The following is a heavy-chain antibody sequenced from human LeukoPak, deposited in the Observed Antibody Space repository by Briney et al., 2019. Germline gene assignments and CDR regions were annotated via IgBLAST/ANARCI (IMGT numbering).Heavy chain of an antibody. D-gene: IGHD5-18*01. V-gene: IGHV3-30*02. CDR2: IRYDGSNK. Sequence: PGGSLRLSCAASGFTFSSYGMHWVRQAPGKGLEWVAFIRYDGSNKYYADSVKGRFTISRDNSKNTLYLQMNSLRAEDTAVYYCAKDSISYPTYYYYYMDVWGKGTTVTVSS. CDR3: AKDSISYPTYYYYYMDV. J-gene: IGHJ6*03. CDR1: GFTFSSYG.